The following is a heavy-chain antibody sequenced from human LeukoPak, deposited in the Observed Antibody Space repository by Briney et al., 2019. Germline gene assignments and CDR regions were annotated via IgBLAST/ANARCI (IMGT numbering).Heavy chain of an antibody. CDR2: ISSSSGI. J-gene: IGHJ4*02. CDR1: GFTFSRYE. V-gene: IGHV3-48*03. CDR3: ARGFSY. Sequence: GGSLRLPCIASGFTFSRYEMSWVRQAPGKGLEWVSYISSSSGIFYADSVKGRFTISRDNAKNSLYLQMNSLRAEDTAVYYCARGFSYCGQGTLVTVSS.